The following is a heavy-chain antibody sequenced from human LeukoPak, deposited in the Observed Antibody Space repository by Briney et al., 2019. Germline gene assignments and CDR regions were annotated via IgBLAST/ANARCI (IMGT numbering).Heavy chain of an antibody. D-gene: IGHD2-2*01. CDR1: GASISSGGYY. V-gene: IGHV4-30-4*08. J-gene: IGHJ6*03. Sequence: SQTLSLTCTVSGASISSGGYYWSWIRQPPGKGLEWIGYIYYTGSAYYNPSLKSRVALSVDTSKNQFSLKLSSVTAADTAVYYCAREDIVVVPTAKDYYYYYMDVWGKGTTVTVSS. CDR3: AREDIVVVPTAKDYYYYYMDV. CDR2: IYYTGSA.